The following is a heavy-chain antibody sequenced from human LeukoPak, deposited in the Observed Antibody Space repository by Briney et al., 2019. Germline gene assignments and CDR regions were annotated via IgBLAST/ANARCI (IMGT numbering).Heavy chain of an antibody. Sequence: GASVKVSCKASGYTFTAYYLSWVRQAPGQGLEWMGRIIPIFGTANYAQKFQGRVTITTDESTSTAYMELSSLRSEDTAVYYCARSPGHYFDYWGQGTLVTVSS. V-gene: IGHV1-69*05. CDR3: ARSPGHYFDY. CDR2: IIPIFGTA. CDR1: GYTFTAYY. J-gene: IGHJ4*02.